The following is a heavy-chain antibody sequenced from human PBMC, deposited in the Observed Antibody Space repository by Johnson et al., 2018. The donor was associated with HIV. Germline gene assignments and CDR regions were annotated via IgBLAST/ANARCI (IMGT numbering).Heavy chain of an antibody. J-gene: IGHJ3*02. CDR2: IYSGGSI. D-gene: IGHD3-10*01. Sequence: EVQLVESGGGVVQPGRSLRLSCAVSGFTVSSNYMSWVRQAPGKGLEWVSVIYSGGSIYYADSVKGRFTISRDNSKYTLYLQMNSLRAEDTAVYYCAKDDSPSGAFDIWGQGTMVIVSS. CDR1: GFTVSSNY. V-gene: IGHV3-66*02. CDR3: AKDDSPSGAFDI.